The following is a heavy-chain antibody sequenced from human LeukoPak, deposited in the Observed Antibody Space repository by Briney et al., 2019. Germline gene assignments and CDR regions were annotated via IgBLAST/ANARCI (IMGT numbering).Heavy chain of an antibody. J-gene: IGHJ4*02. CDR2: INHSGST. D-gene: IGHD7-27*01. V-gene: IGHV4-34*01. CDR3: AQLTGDLGY. Sequence: SETLSLTCAVYGGSFSGYYWSWIRQSPGKGLEWIGEINHSGSTNYNPSLKSRVTISVDTSKNQFSLKLSSVTAADTAVYYCAQLTGDLGYWGQGTLVTVSS. CDR1: GGSFSGYY.